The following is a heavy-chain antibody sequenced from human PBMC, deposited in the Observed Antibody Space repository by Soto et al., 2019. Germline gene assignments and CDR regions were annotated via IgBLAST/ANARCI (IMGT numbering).Heavy chain of an antibody. J-gene: IGHJ6*03. CDR3: ARRAYSSSSRPYYYYYYMDV. Sequence: QVQLVQSGAEVKKPGASVKVSCKASGYTFTGYYMHWVRQAPGQGLEWMGWINPNSGGTNYAQKFQGWVTMTRDTSISTGYMGVIRRRSDDTAVYYCARRAYSSSSRPYYYYYYMDVWGKGTTVTVSS. V-gene: IGHV1-2*04. D-gene: IGHD6-6*01. CDR2: INPNSGGT. CDR1: GYTFTGYY.